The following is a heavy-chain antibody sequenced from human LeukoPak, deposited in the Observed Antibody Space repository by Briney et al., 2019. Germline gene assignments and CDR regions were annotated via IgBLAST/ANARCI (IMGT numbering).Heavy chain of an antibody. CDR1: GYTFTICG. CDR2: MSTYNRNT. V-gene: IGHV1-18*01. CDR3: ARDKVGTATLLDY. D-gene: IGHD2-21*02. J-gene: IGHJ4*02. Sequence: ASVNLSCSSSGYTFTICGISCVRHARGQGLEWMGWMSTYNRNTNYAQKLQGRVTMTTDTSTSTADMELRSLRSDDTAVYYCARDKVGTATLLDYWGQGTLVTVSS.